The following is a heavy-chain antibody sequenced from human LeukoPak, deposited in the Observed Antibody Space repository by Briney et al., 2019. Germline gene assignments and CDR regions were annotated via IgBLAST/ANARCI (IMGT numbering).Heavy chain of an antibody. V-gene: IGHV3-74*01. J-gene: IGHJ4*02. CDR1: GSTFSSFW. D-gene: IGHD2-21*01. Sequence: AGALRQTCAASGSTFSSFWWHGVGQAPAREGEGVSRINFDGRVISYAGSVNGRFSSSRDNAKHSLYLQMNSLRGEDTAVYYCARDLVIVTTPGDDFDYGGQGCLVTVSS. CDR3: ARDLVIVTTPGDDFDY. CDR2: INFDGRVI.